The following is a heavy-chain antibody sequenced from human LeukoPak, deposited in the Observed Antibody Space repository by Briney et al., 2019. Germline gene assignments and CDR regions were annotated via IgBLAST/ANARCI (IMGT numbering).Heavy chain of an antibody. Sequence: PGGSLRLSCAASGFIFSIYAMHWVRQAPGKGLEYVSGISSNGGSTYYADSVKGRFTVSRDNSKNTLYLQMGSLRPEDMAVYYCARVSIVGAFDYWGQGTLVTVSS. D-gene: IGHD1-26*01. V-gene: IGHV3-64*02. CDR1: GFIFSIYA. J-gene: IGHJ4*02. CDR2: ISSNGGST. CDR3: ARVSIVGAFDY.